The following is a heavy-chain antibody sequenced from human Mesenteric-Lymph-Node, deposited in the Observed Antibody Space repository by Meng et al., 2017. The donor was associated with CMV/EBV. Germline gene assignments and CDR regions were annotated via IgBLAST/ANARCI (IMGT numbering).Heavy chain of an antibody. J-gene: IGHJ6*02. D-gene: IGHD3-3*01. Sequence: GGSLRLSCAASGFTFSSYSMSWVRQAPGKGLEWVSLIYSGGSTYYADSVKGRFTISRDNSKNTLYLQMNSLRAEDTAVYYCAREKYYDFWSGSGGMDVWGQGTTVTVSS. CDR1: GFTFSSYS. CDR3: AREKYYDFWSGSGGMDV. V-gene: IGHV3-53*01. CDR2: IYSGGST.